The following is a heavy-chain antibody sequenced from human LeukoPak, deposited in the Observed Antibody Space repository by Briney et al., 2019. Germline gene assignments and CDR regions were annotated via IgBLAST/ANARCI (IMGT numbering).Heavy chain of an antibody. J-gene: IGHJ6*02. CDR2: IYYSGST. CDR1: GGSISSYY. D-gene: IGHD3-10*01. Sequence: SPTYPVYGGSISSYYSGSIRHHPRRGREWIGYIYYSGSTNYNPSLKSRVTISVDTSKNQFSLKLSSVTAADTAVYYCARVKGEYGMDVWGQGTTVTVSS. CDR3: ARVKGEYGMDV. V-gene: IGHV4-59*01.